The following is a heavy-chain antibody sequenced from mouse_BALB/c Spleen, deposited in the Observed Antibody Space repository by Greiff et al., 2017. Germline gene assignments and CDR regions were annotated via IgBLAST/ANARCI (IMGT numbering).Heavy chain of an antibody. CDR1: GYTFTSYW. Sequence: QVQLKQPGAELVKPGAPVKLSCKASGYTFTSYWMNWVKQRPGRGLEWIGRIDPSDSETHYNQKFKDKATLTVDKSSSTAYIQLSSLTSEDSAVYYCARFPQVRNAMDYWGQGTSVTVSS. J-gene: IGHJ4*01. D-gene: IGHD2-14*01. CDR2: IDPSDSET. V-gene: IGHV1-69*02. CDR3: ARFPQVRNAMDY.